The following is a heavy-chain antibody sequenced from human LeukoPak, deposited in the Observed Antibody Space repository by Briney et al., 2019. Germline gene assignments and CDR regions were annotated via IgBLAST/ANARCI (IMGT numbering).Heavy chain of an antibody. CDR1: GGSMSSGDGY. D-gene: IGHD3-22*01. CDR3: ARPYYYDSRIDP. J-gene: IGHJ5*02. Sequence: SQTLSLTCTVSGGSMSSGDGYWSWIRQPPGKGLEWIAYMYYSGSTYYNPSLKSRVTMPADTSKNQLSLKLSSVTAADTAVYYCARPYYYDSRIDPWGQGILVTVSS. V-gene: IGHV4-30-4*01. CDR2: MYYSGST.